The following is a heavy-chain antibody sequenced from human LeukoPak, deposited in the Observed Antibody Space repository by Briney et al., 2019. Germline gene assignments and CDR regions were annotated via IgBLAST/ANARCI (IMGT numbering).Heavy chain of an antibody. V-gene: IGHV1-24*01. Sequence: GASVKVSCKVSGYTLTELSMHWVRQAPGKGLEWMGGFDPEDGETIYAQKFQARVTMTEDTSTDTAYMELSSLRSEDTAVYYCATWGYGSGSYYNGFWNYWGQGTLVTVSS. CDR2: FDPEDGET. J-gene: IGHJ4*02. D-gene: IGHD3-10*01. CDR3: ATWGYGSGSYYNGFWNY. CDR1: GYTLTELS.